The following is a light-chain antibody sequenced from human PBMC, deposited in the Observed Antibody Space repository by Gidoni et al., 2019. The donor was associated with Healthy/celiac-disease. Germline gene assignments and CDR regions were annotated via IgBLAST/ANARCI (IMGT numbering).Light chain of an antibody. CDR3: QQLNSYPPVT. V-gene: IGKV1-9*01. J-gene: IGKJ4*01. Sequence: RVTITCRASQGISSYLAWYQQKPGKAPKLLIYAASTLQSGVPSRFSGSGSGTDFTLTISSLQHEDFATYYCQQLNSYPPVTFGGGTKVEIK. CDR2: AAS. CDR1: QGISSY.